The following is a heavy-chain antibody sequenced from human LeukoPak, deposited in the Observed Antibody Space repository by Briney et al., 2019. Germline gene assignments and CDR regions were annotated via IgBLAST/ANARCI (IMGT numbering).Heavy chain of an antibody. V-gene: IGHV3-48*04. CDR2: ISSSSRTI. D-gene: IGHD6-13*01. CDR3: AKGISFSVIAAAGIDY. J-gene: IGHJ4*02. CDR1: GFTFSSYS. Sequence: PGGSLRLSCAASGFTFSSYSMNWVRQAPGKGLEWVSYISSSSRTIYYADSVKGRFTISRDNAKNSLYLQMNSLRAEDMALYYCAKGISFSVIAAAGIDYWGQGTLVTVSS.